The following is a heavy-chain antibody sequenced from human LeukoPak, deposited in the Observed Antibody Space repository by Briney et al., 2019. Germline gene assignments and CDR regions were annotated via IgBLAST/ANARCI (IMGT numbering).Heavy chain of an antibody. CDR1: GFTFSSYS. J-gene: IGHJ6*03. Sequence: GGSLRLSCAASGFTFSSYSMNWVRQAPGKGLEWVSSISSSSGYIYYADSMKGRFTISRDSAKNSLYLQMNSLRAEDTAVYYCARERDYYDSGGPYMDVWGKGTTVTVSS. V-gene: IGHV3-21*01. D-gene: IGHD3-22*01. CDR2: ISSSSGYI. CDR3: ARERDYYDSGGPYMDV.